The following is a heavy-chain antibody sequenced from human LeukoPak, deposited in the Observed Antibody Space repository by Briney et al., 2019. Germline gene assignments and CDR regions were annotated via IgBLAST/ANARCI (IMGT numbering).Heavy chain of an antibody. CDR1: GFTFSSYS. J-gene: IGHJ4*02. CDR3: ARAGAILEWLPRSFDY. D-gene: IGHD3-3*01. Sequence: GGSLRLSCAASGFTFSSYSMNWVRQAPGKGLEWVSSISSSSSYIYYADSVKGRFTISRDNAKNSLYLQMNSLRAEDTAVYYCARAGAILEWLPRSFDYWGQGTLVTVSS. CDR2: ISSSSSYI. V-gene: IGHV3-21*01.